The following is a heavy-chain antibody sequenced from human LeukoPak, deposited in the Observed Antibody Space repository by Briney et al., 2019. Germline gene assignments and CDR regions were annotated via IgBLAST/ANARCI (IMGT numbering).Heavy chain of an antibody. Sequence: AASVTVSCKASGFTFTSSAVQWVRQARGQRLEWIGWIVVGSGNTNYAQKFQERVTITRDMSTSTAYMELSSLRSEDTAVYYCAAVYYYDSSGYYYAPPSLDYWGQGTLVTVSS. CDR1: GFTFTSSA. J-gene: IGHJ4*02. D-gene: IGHD3-22*01. CDR3: AAVYYYDSSGYYYAPPSLDY. V-gene: IGHV1-58*01. CDR2: IVVGSGNT.